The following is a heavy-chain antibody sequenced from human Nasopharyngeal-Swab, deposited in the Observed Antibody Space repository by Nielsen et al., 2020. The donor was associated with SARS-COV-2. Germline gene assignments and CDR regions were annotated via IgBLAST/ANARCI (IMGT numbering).Heavy chain of an antibody. CDR3: TTDFYFDY. Sequence: GESLKISCAASGFIFSASAIHWVRQASGKGLEWVGRIGDKYHNYATTYGASVQGRFTISRDDSKNTAFLQMDSLKTDDTALYYCTTDFYFDYWGQGTLVTVSS. V-gene: IGHV3-73*01. CDR2: IGDKYHNYAT. J-gene: IGHJ4*02. CDR1: GFIFSASA.